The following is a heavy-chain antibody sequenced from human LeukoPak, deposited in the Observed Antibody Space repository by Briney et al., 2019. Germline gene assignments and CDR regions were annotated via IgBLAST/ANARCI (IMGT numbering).Heavy chain of an antibody. Sequence: SETLSLTCGVSGVPFSNYYWSWVRQSPTQGLEWIGVINHSGYTNYNPSLKSRVTMSIDTSKNQFSLKLTSVTAADAGVYYCTRAVAGHPDWGQGTLVTVSS. CDR2: INHSGYT. CDR3: TRAVAGHPD. V-gene: IGHV4-34*01. J-gene: IGHJ4*02. D-gene: IGHD6-19*01. CDR1: GVPFSNYY.